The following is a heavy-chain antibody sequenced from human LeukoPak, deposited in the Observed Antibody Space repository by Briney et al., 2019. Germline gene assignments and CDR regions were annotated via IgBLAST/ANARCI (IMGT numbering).Heavy chain of an antibody. Sequence: GESLKISCRVSGYAFASYWIGWVRQVPGKGLEWMGIIFPDDSDTKYSPSFHGQVAFSADKSVNTAYLQWSSLKASDSAMYYCARFEVNHEDSSSFYYFDHWGQGTLVTVSS. CDR1: GYAFASYW. D-gene: IGHD3-22*01. CDR2: IFPDDSDT. J-gene: IGHJ4*02. CDR3: ARFEVNHEDSSSFYYFDH. V-gene: IGHV5-51*01.